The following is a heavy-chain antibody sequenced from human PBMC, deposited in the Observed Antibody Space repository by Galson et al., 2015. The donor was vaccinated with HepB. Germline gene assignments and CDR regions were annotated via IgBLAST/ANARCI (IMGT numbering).Heavy chain of an antibody. J-gene: IGHJ4*02. CDR2: ISAYNGNT. Sequence: SVTVSCKASGYTFTSYGISWVRQAPGQGLEWMGWISAYNGNTNYAQKLQGRVTMTTDTSTSTAYMELRSLRSDDTAVYYCARETITRDYYDSSGYYTAVDYWGQGTLVTVSS. V-gene: IGHV1-18*01. CDR3: ARETITRDYYDSSGYYTAVDY. D-gene: IGHD3-22*01. CDR1: GYTFTSYG.